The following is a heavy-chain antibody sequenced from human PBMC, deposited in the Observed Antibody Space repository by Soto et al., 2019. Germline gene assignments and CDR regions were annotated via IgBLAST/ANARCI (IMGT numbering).Heavy chain of an antibody. CDR1: GLTFSSYA. CDR3: ASRYASGLYGYYSGMDV. J-gene: IGHJ6*02. D-gene: IGHD6-19*01. V-gene: IGHV3-30-3*01. CDR2: ISYDGSNK. Sequence: ALRLSCAGSGLTFSSYAMHRVRQAPGKGLEWVAVISYDGSNKYYADSVKGRFTIYRDNSKKTLYLQMNSLRAEDTAVYYCASRYASGLYGYYSGMDVWAQGSTVTGTS.